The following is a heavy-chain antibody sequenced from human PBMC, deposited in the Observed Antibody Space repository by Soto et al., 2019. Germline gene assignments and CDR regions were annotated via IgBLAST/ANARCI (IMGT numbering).Heavy chain of an antibody. CDR2: IFPSGST. D-gene: IGHD3-16*02. J-gene: IGHJ4*02. Sequence: PSETLSLTCTASGGSLSNYYWSWIRQPAGKGLEWIGRIFPSGSTNYNASLKSRLTMSVGTSKNQFSLAYSFVIAADTAAYYCGRGSLAIDYWGQGTQVTVSS. V-gene: IGHV4-4*07. CDR3: GRGSLAIDY. CDR1: GGSLSNYY.